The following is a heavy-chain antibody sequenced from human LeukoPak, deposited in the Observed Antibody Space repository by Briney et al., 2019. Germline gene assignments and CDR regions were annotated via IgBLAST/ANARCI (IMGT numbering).Heavy chain of an antibody. Sequence: GGSLRLSCAASGLTFSSYSMHWVRQAPGKGLEWVAVISYDGSNKYYAESVKERFTIYRDNSKNTLYLQMNSLRAEDTAVYYCSRDVKSGFTYYYGSGSWGRGKLTTVT. V-gene: IGHV3-30*04. CDR1: GLTFSSYS. CDR3: SRDVKSGFTYYYGSGSWG. D-gene: IGHD3-10*01. CDR2: ISYDGSNK. J-gene: IGHJ6*03.